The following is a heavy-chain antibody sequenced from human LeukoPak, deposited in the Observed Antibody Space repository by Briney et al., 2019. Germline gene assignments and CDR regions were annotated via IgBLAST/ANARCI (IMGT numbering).Heavy chain of an antibody. D-gene: IGHD3-22*01. CDR2: IYHSGST. V-gene: IGHV4-30-2*01. J-gene: IGHJ4*02. CDR1: GGSISSGGYY. CDR3: ARVVPYPPRSYDTSGYYLDY. Sequence: SQTLSLTCTVSGGSISSGGYYWSWIRQPPGKGLEWIGYIYHSGSTYYNPSLKSRVTISVDTSKNQFSLKLSSVTAADTAVYYCARVVPYPPRSYDTSGYYLDYWGQGTLVTVSS.